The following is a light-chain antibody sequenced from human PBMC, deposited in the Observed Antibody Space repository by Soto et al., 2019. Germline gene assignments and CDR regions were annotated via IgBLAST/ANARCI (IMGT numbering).Light chain of an antibody. J-gene: IGKJ1*01. Sequence: DIQMTQSPSTLSASVGDRVTITCRASQSISRWLAWFQQKPGKAPKLLIHKASNLQSGVPSRFSGSGSGTEFTLTIISLQPDDFAPYYCQQYNTAFTWAFGQGTKVEIK. CDR1: QSISRW. CDR3: QQYNTAFTWA. CDR2: KAS. V-gene: IGKV1-5*03.